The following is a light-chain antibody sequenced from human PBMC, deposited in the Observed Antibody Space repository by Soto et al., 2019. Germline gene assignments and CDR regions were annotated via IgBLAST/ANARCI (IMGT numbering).Light chain of an antibody. CDR2: ENH. Sequence: QSVLPQPPSVSAAPGQKVTISCSGSSSNIGINYVSWYQQLPGTAPKLLIYENHKRPSGIPDRFSGSKSGTSATLGITGLQTGDEADYYCGTWDSSLSSWVFGGGTQLTVL. CDR3: GTWDSSLSSWV. CDR1: SSNIGINY. V-gene: IGLV1-51*02. J-gene: IGLJ3*02.